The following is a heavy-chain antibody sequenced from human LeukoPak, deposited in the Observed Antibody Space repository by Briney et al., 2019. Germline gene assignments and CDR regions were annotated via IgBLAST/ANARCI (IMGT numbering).Heavy chain of an antibody. J-gene: IGHJ4*02. CDR1: GGSISSSSYY. D-gene: IGHD3-22*01. V-gene: IGHV4-39*07. CDR3: ARDRLDYYDSSGYYEAHY. Sequence: SETLSLTCTVSGGSISSSSYYWGWIRQPPGKGLEWIGSIYYSGSTYYNPSLKSRVTISVDTSKNQFSLKLSSVTAADTAVYYCARDRLDYYDSSGYYEAHYWGQGTLVTVSS. CDR2: IYYSGST.